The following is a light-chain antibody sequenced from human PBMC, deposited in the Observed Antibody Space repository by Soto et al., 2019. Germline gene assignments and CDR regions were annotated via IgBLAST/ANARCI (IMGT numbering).Light chain of an antibody. J-gene: IGKJ4*01. CDR3: QQRSNWPPSLT. CDR2: DES. V-gene: IGKV3-11*01. Sequence: EIVLTQSPATLSLSPGERATLSCRASQSVSSYLAWYQQKPGKAPRLLIYDESKRATGIPARFSGSGSGTDFTLTISSLEPEDFAVYYCQQRSNWPPSLTFGGGTKVDIK. CDR1: QSVSSY.